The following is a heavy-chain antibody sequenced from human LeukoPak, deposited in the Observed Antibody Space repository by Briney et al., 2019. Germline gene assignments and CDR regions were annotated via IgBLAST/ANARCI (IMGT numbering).Heavy chain of an antibody. CDR3: ARGPSHYYDSSGYWGDFDL. D-gene: IGHD3-22*01. CDR1: GFTFSHYS. J-gene: IGHJ2*01. Sequence: GSLRLSCAASGFTFSHYSMNWVRQAPGKGLEWVSYISSSSSTIYFADSVKGRFTISRDNAKNSLYLQMNSLRAEDTAVYYCARGPSHYYDSSGYWGDFDLWGRGTLVTVSS. CDR2: ISSSSSTI. V-gene: IGHV3-48*04.